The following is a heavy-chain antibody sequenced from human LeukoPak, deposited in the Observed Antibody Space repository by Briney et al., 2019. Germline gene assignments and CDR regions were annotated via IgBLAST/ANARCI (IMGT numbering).Heavy chain of an antibody. J-gene: IGHJ5*02. CDR1: GLTFSSYA. Sequence: PGGSLRLSCAASGLTFSSYAMHWVRQAPGKGLEWVAVISDDGSNTYYTDSVEGRFTISRDNSKNTLYLQMNSLRPEDTAVYYCTKEGLPSGSSWSAWFDPWGQGTLVTVSS. CDR3: TKEGLPSGSSWSAWFDP. D-gene: IGHD3-10*01. V-gene: IGHV3-30*04. CDR2: ISDDGSNT.